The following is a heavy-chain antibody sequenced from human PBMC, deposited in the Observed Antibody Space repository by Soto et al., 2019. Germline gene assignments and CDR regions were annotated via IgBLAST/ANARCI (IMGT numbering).Heavy chain of an antibody. V-gene: IGHV1-18*01. J-gene: IGHJ4*02. CDR3: ARDFTRGWGGYFDY. CDR1: GYSFTSYG. Sequence: ASVKVSCKASGYSFTSYGISWVRQAPGQGLEWMGWINTYNGNTDYAQNLQGRLTMTADTSTSTAYMELRSLKSDDTAVYYCARDFTRGWGGYFDYWGQGALVTVSS. CDR2: INTYNGNT. D-gene: IGHD6-19*01.